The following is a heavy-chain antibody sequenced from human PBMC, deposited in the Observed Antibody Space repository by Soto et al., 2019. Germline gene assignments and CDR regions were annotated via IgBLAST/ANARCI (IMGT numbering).Heavy chain of an antibody. J-gene: IGHJ5*02. CDR3: ARTGERNTFGFDP. CDR2: MNPNSGNT. V-gene: IGHV1-8*01. CDR1: GYTFTSYD. Sequence: QVQLVQSGTEVKKPGASVKVSCKASGYTFTSYDINWVRQATGQGLEWMGWMNPNSGNTGYAQKFQDRVTMNRNTSICTAYMELSSLRCEDTAVDYCARTGERNTFGFDPWGQGTLVTVSS. D-gene: IGHD4-17*01.